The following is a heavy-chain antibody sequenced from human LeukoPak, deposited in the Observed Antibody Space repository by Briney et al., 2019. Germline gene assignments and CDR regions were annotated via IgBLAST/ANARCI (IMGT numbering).Heavy chain of an antibody. D-gene: IGHD6-19*01. Sequence: PSETLSLTCTVSGGSISSSSYYWGWIRQPPGKGLEWIGSIYYSGSTYYNPSLKSRVTISVDTSKNQFSLKLSSVTAADTAVYYCARTSGPHDYWGQGTLVTVSS. CDR1: GGSISSSSYY. V-gene: IGHV4-39*07. J-gene: IGHJ4*02. CDR2: IYYSGST. CDR3: ARTSGPHDY.